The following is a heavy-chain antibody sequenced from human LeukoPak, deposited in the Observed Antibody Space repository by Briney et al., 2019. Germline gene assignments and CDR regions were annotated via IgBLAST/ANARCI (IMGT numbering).Heavy chain of an antibody. Sequence: GGSLRLSCEVSGFIFSNYGMHWVRQAPGKGLEWVALIWYDGSTKFHADSVRGRFTISRDNSANTLYLQMSSLRVEATAVYYCAREWGRIAVAGGPGYWGQGALVTVSS. J-gene: IGHJ4*02. V-gene: IGHV3-33*01. CDR2: IWYDGSTK. CDR3: AREWGRIAVAGGPGY. D-gene: IGHD6-19*01. CDR1: GFIFSNYG.